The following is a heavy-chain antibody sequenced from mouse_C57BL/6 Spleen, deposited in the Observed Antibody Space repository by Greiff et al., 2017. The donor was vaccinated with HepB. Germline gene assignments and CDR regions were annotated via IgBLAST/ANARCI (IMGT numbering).Heavy chain of an antibody. Sequence: QVQLQQSGAELAKPGASVKLSCKASGYTFTSYWMHWVKQRPGQGLEWIGYINPSSGYTKYNQKFKDKATLTADKSSRTAYMRLSSLTYEDSAVYYCARGEKRFDYWGQGTTLTVSS. CDR3: ARGEKRFDY. CDR2: INPSSGYT. CDR1: GYTFTSYW. J-gene: IGHJ2*01. V-gene: IGHV1-7*01.